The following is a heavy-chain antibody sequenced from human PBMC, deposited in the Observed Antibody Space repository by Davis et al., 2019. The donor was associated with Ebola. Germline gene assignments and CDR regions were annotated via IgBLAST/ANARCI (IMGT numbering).Heavy chain of an antibody. Sequence: GGSLRLSCAASGFTFSSYGMHWVRQAPGKGLEWVSAISGSGGSTYYADSVKGRFTISRDNSKNTLYLQMNSLRAEDTAVYYCAKGIQLWLRPCLDYWGQGTLVTVSS. V-gene: IGHV3-23*01. CDR1: GFTFSSYG. CDR2: ISGSGGST. CDR3: AKGIQLWLRPCLDY. J-gene: IGHJ4*02. D-gene: IGHD5-18*01.